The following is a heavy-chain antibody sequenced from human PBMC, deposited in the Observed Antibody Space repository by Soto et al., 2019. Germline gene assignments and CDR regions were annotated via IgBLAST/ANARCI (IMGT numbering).Heavy chain of an antibody. J-gene: IGHJ6*02. Sequence: SVKVSCKASGGTFSSYAISWVRQAPGQGLEWMGGIIPIFGTANYAQKFQGRVTITADESTSTAYMELSSLRSEDTAVYYCARGGYSYGYTTYYYYGMDVWGQGTTVTVSS. V-gene: IGHV1-69*13. CDR2: IIPIFGTA. CDR1: GGTFSSYA. D-gene: IGHD5-18*01. CDR3: ARGGYSYGYTTYYYYGMDV.